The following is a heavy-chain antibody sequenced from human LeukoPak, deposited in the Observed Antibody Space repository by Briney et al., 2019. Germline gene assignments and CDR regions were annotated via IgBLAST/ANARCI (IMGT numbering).Heavy chain of an antibody. CDR1: GFTFTSYS. Sequence: GGSLRLSCAASGFTFTSYSMNWVRQAPGKGLEWVSTISSSSSYIYYADSVKGRFTISRDNAKNSLYLQMNSLRAEGTAVYYCARDATVGGTSFDYGGQGTLVTVSS. V-gene: IGHV3-21*01. CDR2: ISSSSSYI. J-gene: IGHJ4*02. D-gene: IGHD4-23*01. CDR3: ARDATVGGTSFDY.